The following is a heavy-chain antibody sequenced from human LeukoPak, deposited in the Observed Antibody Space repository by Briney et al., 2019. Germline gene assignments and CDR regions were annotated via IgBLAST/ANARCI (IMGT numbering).Heavy chain of an antibody. CDR2: VSYDGSHK. D-gene: IGHD3-10*01. CDR3: AKDFFRVRGYYFDY. J-gene: IGHJ4*02. CDR1: GFTFNNYA. Sequence: GGSLRLSCVVSGFTFNNYAMHWVRQAPGKGLEWVAVVSYDGSHKYFADSVRGRFTISRDNPNNTLFLQMNSLRAEDTAVYYCAKDFFRVRGYYFDYWGQGTQVTVSS. V-gene: IGHV3-30-3*01.